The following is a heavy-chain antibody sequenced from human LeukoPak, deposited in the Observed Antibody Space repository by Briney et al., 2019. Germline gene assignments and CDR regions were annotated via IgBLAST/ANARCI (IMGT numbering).Heavy chain of an antibody. CDR1: GYTFTSYG. D-gene: IGHD3-22*01. CDR3: ARTEGTYYYDSSGYTGFDY. CDR2: ISAYNGNT. V-gene: IGHV1-18*01. J-gene: IGHJ4*02. Sequence: GASVTVSYKASGYTFTSYGISWVRQAPGQGLEWMGWISAYNGNTNYAQKLQGRVTMTTDTSTSTAYMELRSLRSDDTAVYYCARTEGTYYYDSSGYTGFDYWGQGTLVTVSS.